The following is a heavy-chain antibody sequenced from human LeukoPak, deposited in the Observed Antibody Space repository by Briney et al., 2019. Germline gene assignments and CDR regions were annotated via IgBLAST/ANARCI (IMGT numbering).Heavy chain of an antibody. V-gene: IGHV3-23*01. CDR3: ARADRGYCSSSTCYILDY. D-gene: IGHD2-2*01. J-gene: IGHJ4*02. CDR1: GFTFSSYA. Sequence: PGGSLRLSCAASGFTFSSYAMSWVRQAPGKGLEWVSGISGSGDNTKYADSVKGRFTISRDNPKNMLYLQMNSLRAEDTAVYYCARADRGYCSSSTCYILDYWGQGTLVTVSS. CDR2: ISGSGDNT.